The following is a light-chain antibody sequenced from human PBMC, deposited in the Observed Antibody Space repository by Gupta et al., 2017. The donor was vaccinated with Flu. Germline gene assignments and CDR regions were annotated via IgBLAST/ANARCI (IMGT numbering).Light chain of an antibody. J-gene: IGKJ1*01. V-gene: IGKV1-6*01. CDR3: RQEYLSPWT. Sequence: AIQMTQSPSSLSASVGDRVTITCRASQGIRNDLGWYQQKPGTAPKLLIYAASTVKSGVPSRFSGSGSGTDFTLTISSRQPEDIATYYCRQEYLSPWTFGQGTRVDIK. CDR1: QGIRND. CDR2: AAS.